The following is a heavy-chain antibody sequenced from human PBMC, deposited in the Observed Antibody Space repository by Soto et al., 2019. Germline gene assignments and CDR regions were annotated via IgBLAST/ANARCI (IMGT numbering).Heavy chain of an antibody. CDR1: GFTFSSYA. V-gene: IGHV3-23*01. CDR3: AKDFVVVTATFDY. D-gene: IGHD2-21*02. CDR2: ISGSGGST. J-gene: IGHJ4*02. Sequence: GGSLRLSCAASGFTFSSYAMNWVRQAPGKGLEWVSVISGSGGSTYYADSVKGRFTISRDNSKNTLYLQMNSLRAEDTAVYYCAKDFVVVTATFDYWGQGTLVTVSS.